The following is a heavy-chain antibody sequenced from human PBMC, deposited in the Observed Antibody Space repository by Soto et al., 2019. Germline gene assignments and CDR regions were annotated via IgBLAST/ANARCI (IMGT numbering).Heavy chain of an antibody. CDR1: GFTFSDHY. Sequence: GGSLRLSCAASGFTFSDHYMDWVRQAPGKGLEWVGRVRNKVNSYTTDYAASVKGRFTISRDDSKNSLYLQMNSLKTEDTAVYYCGRIIARISVDVWGKGTTVTVSS. V-gene: IGHV3-72*01. J-gene: IGHJ6*04. CDR2: VRNKVNSYTT. CDR3: GRIIARISVDV. D-gene: IGHD2-15*01.